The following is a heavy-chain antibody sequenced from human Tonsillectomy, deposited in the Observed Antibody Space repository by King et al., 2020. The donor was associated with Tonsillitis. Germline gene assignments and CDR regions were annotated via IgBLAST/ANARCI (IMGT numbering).Heavy chain of an antibody. V-gene: IGHV3-33*01. Sequence: QLVQSGGGVVQPGRSLRLSCAASGFTFSTYGMHWVRQAPGKGLEWGAVIWYDGSNKYYADSVKGRFTISRDNSKNTLYLQMNSLRAEDTAVYYCARDSYGVTAARGFDYWGQGTLVTVSS. J-gene: IGHJ4*02. CDR1: GFTFSTYG. CDR3: ARDSYGVTAARGFDY. D-gene: IGHD6-6*01. CDR2: IWYDGSNK.